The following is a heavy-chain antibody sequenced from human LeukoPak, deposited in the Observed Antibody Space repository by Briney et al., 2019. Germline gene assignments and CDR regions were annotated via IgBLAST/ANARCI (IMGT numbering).Heavy chain of an antibody. CDR2: IIGSGDTI. CDR1: GFTFSSYE. CDR3: ARERTTIVSGTTIGAY. D-gene: IGHD2/OR15-2a*01. J-gene: IGHJ4*02. V-gene: IGHV3-48*03. Sequence: QPGGSLRLSCSASGFTFSSYEMNWVRQAPGKGLEWISYIIGSGDTIYYADSVKGRFTISRDNAKNSLFLQMNSLTADDTAVYYCARERTTIVSGTTIGAYWGQGTLVTVSS.